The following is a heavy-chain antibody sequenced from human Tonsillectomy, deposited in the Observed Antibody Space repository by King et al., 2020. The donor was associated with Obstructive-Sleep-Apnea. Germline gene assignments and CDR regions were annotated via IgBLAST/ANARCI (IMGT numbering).Heavy chain of an antibody. Sequence: VQLVESGGGVVQPGRSLRLSCAASGFTFSSYAMHWVRQAPGKGLEWVAVISYDGSNKYYADSVKGRFTISRDNSKNTLYLQMNSLRAEDTAVYYCARGWRAVAGGLDYWGQGTLVTVSS. D-gene: IGHD6-19*01. CDR1: GFTFSSYA. J-gene: IGHJ4*02. CDR3: ARGWRAVAGGLDY. V-gene: IGHV3-30*04. CDR2: ISYDGSNK.